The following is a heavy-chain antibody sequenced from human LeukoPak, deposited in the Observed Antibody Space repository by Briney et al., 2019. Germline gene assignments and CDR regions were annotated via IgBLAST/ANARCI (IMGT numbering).Heavy chain of an antibody. D-gene: IGHD3-10*01. J-gene: IGHJ4*02. CDR1: GSSFTSYW. V-gene: IGHV5-51*01. CDR3: ARWTYYGSGSYYLGIDY. CDR2: IYPGDSDT. Sequence: GESMQISCKGSGSSFTSYWIGWVRQLPGKGLEWMGIIYPGDSDTRYSPSFQGQVTISADKSISTAYLQWSSLKASDTAMYYCARWTYYGSGSYYLGIDYWGQGTLVTVSS.